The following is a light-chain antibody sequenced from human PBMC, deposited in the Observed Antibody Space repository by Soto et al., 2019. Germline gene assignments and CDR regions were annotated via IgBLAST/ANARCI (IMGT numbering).Light chain of an antibody. J-gene: IGKJ3*01. CDR3: QQSYSAPRGFT. CDR2: AAS. V-gene: IGKV1-39*01. Sequence: DIQMTQSPSSLSASVGDRVTITCRASQSITSYLNWYQQKPGKAPKLLIYAASNLQSGVPSRFSGSGSWTDFPPPISSLQPEDFATYYCQQSYSAPRGFTFGPGTKVDIK. CDR1: QSITSY.